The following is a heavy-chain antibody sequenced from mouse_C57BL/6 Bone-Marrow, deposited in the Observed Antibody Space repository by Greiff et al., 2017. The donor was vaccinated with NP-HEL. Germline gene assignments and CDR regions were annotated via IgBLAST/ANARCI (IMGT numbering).Heavy chain of an antibody. CDR1: GYTFTDYY. Sequence: VQLQQSGPELVKPGASVKISCKASGYTFTDYYMNWVKQSHGKSLEWIGDINPNNGGTSYNQKFKGKATLTVDKSSSTAYMELRSLTSEDSAVYYCAREDGGVYFDYGGQGTTLTVSS. CDR3: AREDGGVYFDY. J-gene: IGHJ2*01. CDR2: INPNNGGT. V-gene: IGHV1-26*01.